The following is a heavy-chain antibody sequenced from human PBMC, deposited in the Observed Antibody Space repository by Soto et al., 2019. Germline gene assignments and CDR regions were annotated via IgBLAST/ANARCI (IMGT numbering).Heavy chain of an antibody. V-gene: IGHV1-46*01. CDR2: INPSGGST. Sequence: GASVKVSCKASGYTFTSYYMHWVRQAPGQGLEWMGIINPSGGSTSYAQKFQGRVTMTRDTSTSTVYMELSSLRSEDTAVYYCAIVSSSWSGYHEYFDYWGQGTLVTVSS. D-gene: IGHD3-3*01. J-gene: IGHJ4*02. CDR1: GYTFTSYY. CDR3: AIVSSSWSGYHEYFDY.